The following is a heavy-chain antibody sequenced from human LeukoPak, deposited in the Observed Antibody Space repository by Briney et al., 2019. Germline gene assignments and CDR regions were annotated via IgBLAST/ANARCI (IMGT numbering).Heavy chain of an antibody. CDR2: ISSSSYI. J-gene: IGHJ4*02. D-gene: IGHD3-3*01. Sequence: GGSLRLSCAASGFTFSSYSLNWVRQAPGKGLEWVSSISSSSYIYYADSVKGRFTISRDNAKNSLSLQMNSLRAEDTAVYYCARSGDFSDFWSGRTDLYFDYWGQGTLVTVSS. V-gene: IGHV3-21*01. CDR1: GFTFSSYS. CDR3: ARSGDFSDFWSGRTDLYFDY.